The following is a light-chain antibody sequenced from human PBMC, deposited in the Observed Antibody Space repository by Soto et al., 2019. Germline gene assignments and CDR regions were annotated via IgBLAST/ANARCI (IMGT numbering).Light chain of an antibody. Sequence: EIVLTQSPGTLSLSPGERATLSCRASQSVSSSYLAWYQQKPGQAPRLLIYGASSRATGIPDRFSGSGSGTDFTLTISRLEPEDFAXYYCQQYGSSPRTFGQGTRLEIK. V-gene: IGKV3-20*01. CDR3: QQYGSSPRT. CDR2: GAS. CDR1: QSVSSSY. J-gene: IGKJ5*01.